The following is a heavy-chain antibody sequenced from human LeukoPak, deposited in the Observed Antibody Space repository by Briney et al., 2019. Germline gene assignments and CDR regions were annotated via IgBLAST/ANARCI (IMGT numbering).Heavy chain of an antibody. V-gene: IGHV3-33*01. CDR1: GSSLSNYG. D-gene: IGHD3-16*01. CDR2: INYDGSNR. CDR3: ARWGGTRQFYFDY. Sequence: PGGSLRLSCAASGSSLSNYGLHWVRQGPGKGLEWLAVINYDGSNRYYADSVKGRFTISKDSSENTLYLQMNRLRADDTAIYYCARWGGTRQFYFDYWGQGTLATVSS. J-gene: IGHJ4*02.